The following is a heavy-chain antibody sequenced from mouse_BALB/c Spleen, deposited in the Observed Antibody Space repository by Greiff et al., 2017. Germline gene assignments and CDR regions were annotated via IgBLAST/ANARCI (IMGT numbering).Heavy chain of an antibody. CDR1: GFTFSSYA. V-gene: IGHV5-6-5*01. J-gene: IGHJ1*01. Sequence: DVKLVESGGGLVKPGGSLKLSCAASGFTFSSYAMSWVRQTPEKRLEWVASISSGGSIYSPVSVKGRFTISSDTARNILYLQMSRLRCEDTAMYYWAREGGYNGYYGWYFDVWGAGTTVTVSS. D-gene: IGHD2-3*01. CDR2: ISSGGSI. CDR3: AREGGYNGYYGWYFDV.